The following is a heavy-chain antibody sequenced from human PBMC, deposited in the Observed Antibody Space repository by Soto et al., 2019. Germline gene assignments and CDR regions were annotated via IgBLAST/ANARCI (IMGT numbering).Heavy chain of an antibody. J-gene: IGHJ6*02. D-gene: IGHD3-10*01. V-gene: IGHV4-31*03. CDR3: ARDHRSLGDYYGIDV. Sequence: KPSETLSLTCSVSGDSISSSGFYWSWIRQHPGKALEWIGYIHYTGSTSYNPSLKSRLAISLDASKNQFSLSLSSVTSADTAVYYCARDHRSLGDYYGIDVWGQGTTVTVSS. CDR1: GDSISSSGFY. CDR2: IHYTGST.